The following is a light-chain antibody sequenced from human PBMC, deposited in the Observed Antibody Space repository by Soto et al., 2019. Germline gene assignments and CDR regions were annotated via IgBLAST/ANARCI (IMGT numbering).Light chain of an antibody. V-gene: IGKV3-20*01. Sequence: EIVLTQSPATLSLSPGERATLSCRASQSVSSSLSWYQQKPGQAPRLLFYGAINRATGIPDRFSGSGSGTDFTLTISRLEPEDFAVYYCQQYGSIPWTFGQGTKVDIK. CDR1: QSVSSS. J-gene: IGKJ1*01. CDR3: QQYGSIPWT. CDR2: GAI.